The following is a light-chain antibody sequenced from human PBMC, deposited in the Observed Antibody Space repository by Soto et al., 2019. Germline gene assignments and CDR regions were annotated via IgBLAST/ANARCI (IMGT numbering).Light chain of an antibody. CDR2: GDT. V-gene: IGLV1-40*01. Sequence: QSLLTQPPSVSGAPGQRVTISCTGSSSNIGAGYDVHWYQVVPGTAPKLLIYGDTNRPSGVPDRFSGSKSGSSASLAITGLQAEDEADYYCQSYDTSLNDLEGVFGGGTKLTVL. J-gene: IGLJ3*02. CDR1: SSNIGAGYD. CDR3: QSYDTSLNDLEGV.